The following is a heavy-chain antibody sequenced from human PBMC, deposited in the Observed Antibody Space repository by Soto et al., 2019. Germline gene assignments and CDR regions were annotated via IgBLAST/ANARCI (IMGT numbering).Heavy chain of an antibody. D-gene: IGHD5-18*01. V-gene: IGHV3-30*18. Sequence: QVQLVESGGGVVQPGRSLRLSCAASGFTFSDYGMHWVRQAPGKGLEWVAVISYDGSHKYYADSVRGRFTISRDNSKNMLFLQMNSLTADDTAVYYCAKVSLMGYSYGRYYFAYWGQGTLVTVSS. J-gene: IGHJ4*02. CDR1: GFTFSDYG. CDR2: ISYDGSHK. CDR3: AKVSLMGYSYGRYYFAY.